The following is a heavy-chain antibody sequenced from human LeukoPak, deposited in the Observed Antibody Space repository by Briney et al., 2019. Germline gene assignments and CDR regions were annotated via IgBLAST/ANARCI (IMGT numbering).Heavy chain of an antibody. V-gene: IGHV1-2*02. J-gene: IGHJ5*02. CDR2: INPNSGGT. D-gene: IGHD3-3*01. CDR3: AREWGGSVRRITIFGVVTGLFDP. CDR1: GYTFTGYY. Sequence: ASVKVSCKASGYTFTGYYMHWVRQAPGQGLEWMGWINPNSGGTNYAQKFQGRVTMTRDTSISTAYMELSRLRSDDTAVYYCAREWGGSVRRITIFGVVTGLFDPWGQGTLVTVSS.